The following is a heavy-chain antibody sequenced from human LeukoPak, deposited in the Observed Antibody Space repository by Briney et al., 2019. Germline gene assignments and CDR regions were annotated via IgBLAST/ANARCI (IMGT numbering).Heavy chain of an antibody. J-gene: IGHJ4*02. D-gene: IGHD6-6*01. Sequence: GGSLRLSCAASGFTFSSYAMSWVRQAPGKGLEWVSSISSSSSYIYYADSVKGRFTISRDNAKNSLYLQMNSLRAEDTAVYYCARDREQLVGLIDYWGQGTLVTVSS. CDR3: ARDREQLVGLIDY. CDR1: GFTFSSYA. V-gene: IGHV3-21*01. CDR2: ISSSSSYI.